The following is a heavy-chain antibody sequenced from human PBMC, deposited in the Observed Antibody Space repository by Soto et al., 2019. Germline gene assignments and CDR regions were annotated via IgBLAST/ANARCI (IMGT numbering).Heavy chain of an antibody. D-gene: IGHD3-10*01. CDR2: IYHVGST. Sequence: SETLSLTCAVSGGSVSSTQWWTWVRQAPGKGLEWLGEIYHVGSTKYNPSLKSRVTISVDKSNNHFSLNLRSVTAADTAVYYCTTGTRSGSSDPWGQGTLVTVSS. V-gene: IGHV4-4*02. J-gene: IGHJ5*02. CDR3: TTGTRSGSSDP. CDR1: GGSVSSTQW.